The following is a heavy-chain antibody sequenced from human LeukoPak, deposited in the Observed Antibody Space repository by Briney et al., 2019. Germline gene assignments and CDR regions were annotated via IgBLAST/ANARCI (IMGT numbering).Heavy chain of an antibody. CDR1: GGSISSSSYY. CDR3: ARAHIAAAGSSFDI. Sequence: PSETLSLTCTVSGGSISSSSYYWGWIRQPPGKGLEWIGGIYYSGSNYYNTSLKSRVTISVDTSKNQFSLKLSSVTAADTAVYYCARAHIAAAGSSFDIWGQGTMVTVSS. V-gene: IGHV4-39*07. CDR2: IYYSGSN. J-gene: IGHJ3*02. D-gene: IGHD6-13*01.